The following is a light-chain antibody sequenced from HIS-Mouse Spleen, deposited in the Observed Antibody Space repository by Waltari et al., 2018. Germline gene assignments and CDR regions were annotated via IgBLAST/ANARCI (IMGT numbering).Light chain of an antibody. CDR1: SGSVSTSSY. V-gene: IGLV8-61*01. CDR3: VLYMGSGIWV. J-gene: IGLJ3*02. Sequence: QTVVTQEPSFSVSPGGTVTLTCGLSSGSVSTSSYPSWYQQTPGQAPRTLIYSTNTRAAGVPVRFSGSILGNKAALTITGAQADDESDYYCVLYMGSGIWVFGGGTKLTVL. CDR2: STN.